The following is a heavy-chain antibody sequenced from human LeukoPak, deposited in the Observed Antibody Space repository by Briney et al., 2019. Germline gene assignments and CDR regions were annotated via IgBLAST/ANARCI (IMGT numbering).Heavy chain of an antibody. CDR3: ASLGAIVAGGAFDI. CDR2: INPNSGGT. Sequence: GASVKVSFKASGYTFTGYYMHWVRQAPGQGLEWMGWINPNSGGTNYSQKFQGRVTMTRDTSISTAYMELSRLRSDDTAVYYCASLGAIVAGGAFDIWGQGTMVTVSS. CDR1: GYTFTGYY. J-gene: IGHJ3*02. V-gene: IGHV1-2*02. D-gene: IGHD3-16*02.